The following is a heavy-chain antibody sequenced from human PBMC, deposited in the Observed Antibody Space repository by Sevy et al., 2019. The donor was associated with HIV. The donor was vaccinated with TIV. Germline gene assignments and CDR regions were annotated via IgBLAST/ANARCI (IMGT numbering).Heavy chain of an antibody. CDR3: AKHYIHDIADGWYFDL. J-gene: IGHJ2*01. Sequence: GGSLGLSCAASGFTFNNYAMSWVRQAPGKGLEGKGLGGVSTISGGGGGTYYADSAMCRFTMSRVNSKNTLYLKVNSLRVEDTAVYYCAKHYIHDIADGWYFDLWGRGTLVTVSS. V-gene: IGHV3-23*01. CDR1: GFTFNNYA. D-gene: IGHD6-13*01. CDR2: ISGGGGGT.